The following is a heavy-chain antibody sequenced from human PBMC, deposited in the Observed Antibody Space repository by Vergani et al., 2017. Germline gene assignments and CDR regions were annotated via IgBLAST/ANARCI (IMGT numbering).Heavy chain of an antibody. CDR2: IIPIFGTA. J-gene: IGHJ6*03. CDR3: ARVSQDTNYYYYMDV. D-gene: IGHD3-16*02. V-gene: IGHV1-69*01. Sequence: QVQLVQSGAEVKKPGASVKVSCKASGYTFTGYYMHWVRQAPGQGLEWMGGIIPIFGTANYAQKFQGRVTITADESTSTAYMELSSLRSEDTAVYYCARVSQDTNYYYYMDVWGKGTTVTVSS. CDR1: GYTFTGYY.